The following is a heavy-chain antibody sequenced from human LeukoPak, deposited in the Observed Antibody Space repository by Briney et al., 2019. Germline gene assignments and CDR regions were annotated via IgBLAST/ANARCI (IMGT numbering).Heavy chain of an antibody. V-gene: IGHV3-23*01. CDR2: TTGRGDNT. D-gene: IGHD3-22*01. J-gene: IGHJ4*02. Sequence: GGSLRLSCAASRFFLSGYAMAWVRQAPGAGLEWVSPTTGRGDNTHYADSVKGRFIFSRDNSKNTLYLRMNSLRAEDTAVYYCAKDGDDYYDSSGPRGHWGQGTLVTVSS. CDR1: RFFLSGYA. CDR3: AKDGDDYYDSSGPRGH.